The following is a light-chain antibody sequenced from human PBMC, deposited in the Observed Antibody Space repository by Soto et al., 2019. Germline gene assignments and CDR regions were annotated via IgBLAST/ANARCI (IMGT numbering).Light chain of an antibody. J-gene: IGLJ3*02. V-gene: IGLV2-8*01. Sequence: QSALTQPPSASGSPGQSVTISCTGTNSDVGGYNYVSWYQHHPGKAPKFMIYEVSKRPSGVPDRFSGSKSGNTASLTVSGLKAEDEADYYCTSYAGSSNWVFGGGTKLTVL. CDR2: EVS. CDR3: TSYAGSSNWV. CDR1: NSDVGGYNY.